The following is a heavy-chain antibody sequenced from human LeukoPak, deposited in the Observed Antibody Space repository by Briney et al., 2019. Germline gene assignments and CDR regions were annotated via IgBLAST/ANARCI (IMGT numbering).Heavy chain of an antibody. J-gene: IGHJ4*02. CDR1: GFTFSSYS. D-gene: IGHD2-15*01. CDR3: ARECSGGSCYYNPDLDY. Sequence: PGGSLRLSCAASGFTFSSYSMNWVRQPPGMGLEWFSSISSSSSYIYYADSVKGRFTISRDNAKNSLYLQMNSLRAEDTAVYYCARECSGGSCYYNPDLDYWGQGTLVTVSS. V-gene: IGHV3-21*01. CDR2: ISSSSSYI.